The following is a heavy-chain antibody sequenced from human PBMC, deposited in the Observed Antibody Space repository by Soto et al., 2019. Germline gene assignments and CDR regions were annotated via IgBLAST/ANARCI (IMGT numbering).Heavy chain of an antibody. V-gene: IGHV4-34*01. CDR1: GGSFSGYY. J-gene: IGHJ6*02. D-gene: IGHD2-2*01. CDR2: INHSGST. CDR3: ARLDLGYCISTTCPPYYYYYGMDV. Sequence: SETLSLTCAVYGGSFSGYYWTWIRQPPGTGLEWIGEINHSGSTNYNPSLKSRVTISVDTSKNQFSLKLSSVTAADTAVYYCARLDLGYCISTTCPPYYYYYGMDVWGQGTTVTVSS.